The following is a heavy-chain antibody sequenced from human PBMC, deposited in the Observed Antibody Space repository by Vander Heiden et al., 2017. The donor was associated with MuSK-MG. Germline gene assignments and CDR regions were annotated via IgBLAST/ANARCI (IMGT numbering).Heavy chain of an antibody. Sequence: EVQLLESGGGLVQPGGSLGLSCAASGFTFSTDAMSWVRQAPGKGLEWVSTISDSGVDSYYADSVKGRFTISRDNSKNTLYLQLNSLGVEDTAIYYCARYRGASYWGQGISVTVSS. J-gene: IGHJ4*02. D-gene: IGHD5-12*01. V-gene: IGHV3-23*01. CDR2: ISDSGVDS. CDR1: GFTFSTDA. CDR3: ARYRGASY.